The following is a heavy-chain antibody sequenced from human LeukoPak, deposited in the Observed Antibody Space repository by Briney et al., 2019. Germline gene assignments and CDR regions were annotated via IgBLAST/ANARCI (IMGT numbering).Heavy chain of an antibody. CDR3: ARGGDRMSSYPFDY. J-gene: IGHJ4*02. Sequence: SETLSLTCTVSGGSISTYYWSWIRQPAGKGLEWVGRIYTSGNTNYNPSLKSRVTMSVDTSKNQFSLKVRSVTAADTAVYYCARGGDRMSSYPFDYWGEGRLVAVCS. D-gene: IGHD1-26*01. CDR1: GGSISTYY. V-gene: IGHV4-4*07. CDR2: IYTSGNT.